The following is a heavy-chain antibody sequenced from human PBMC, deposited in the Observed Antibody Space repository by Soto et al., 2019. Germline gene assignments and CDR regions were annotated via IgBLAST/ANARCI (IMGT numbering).Heavy chain of an antibody. Sequence: GGSLRLSCAASGFTFSSYSMNWVRQAPGKGLEWVSSISSSSSYIYYADSVKGRFTISRDNAKNSLYLQMNSLRAEDTAVYYCARGRRAARPYYYYMDVWGKGTTVTVSS. CDR2: ISSSSSYI. CDR3: ARGRRAARPYYYYMDV. J-gene: IGHJ6*03. CDR1: GFTFSSYS. V-gene: IGHV3-21*01. D-gene: IGHD6-6*01.